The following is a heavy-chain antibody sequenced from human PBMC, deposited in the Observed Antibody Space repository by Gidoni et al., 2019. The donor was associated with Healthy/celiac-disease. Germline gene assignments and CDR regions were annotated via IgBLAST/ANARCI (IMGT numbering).Heavy chain of an antibody. Sequence: VQLVESGGVVVQPGGALSLSCAAAGFTCDDYAMHCVRQATGKGLALVSLISWDGGSTYYADSVKGRFTISRDNSKNSLSLQMNSLRAEDTALYYCAKEEKAYYYYVMDVWGQGTTVTVSS. CDR1: GFTCDDYA. V-gene: IGHV3-43D*03. J-gene: IGHJ6*02. CDR3: AKEEKAYYYYVMDV. CDR2: ISWDGGST.